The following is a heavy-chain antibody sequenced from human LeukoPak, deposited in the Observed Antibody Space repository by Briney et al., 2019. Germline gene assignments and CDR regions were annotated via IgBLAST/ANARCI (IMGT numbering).Heavy chain of an antibody. D-gene: IGHD4-11*01. J-gene: IGHJ4*02. CDR2: IYYSGST. Sequence: SETLSLTCTVSGGSISSYYWSWIRQPPGKGLEWTGYIYYSGSTNYNPSLKSRVTISVDTSKNQFSLKLSSVTAADTAVYYCARVAPYSNYEIDYWGQGTLVTVSS. V-gene: IGHV4-59*01. CDR1: GGSISSYY. CDR3: ARVAPYSNYEIDY.